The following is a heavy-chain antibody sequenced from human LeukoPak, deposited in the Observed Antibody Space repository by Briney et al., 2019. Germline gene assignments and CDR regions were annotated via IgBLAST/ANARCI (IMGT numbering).Heavy chain of an antibody. V-gene: IGHV4-4*02. J-gene: IGHJ6*03. Sequence: SGTLSLTCAVSGGSISSSNWWSWVRQPPGKGLEWIGEIYHSGSTNYNPSLKSRVTISVDKSKNQFSLKLSSVTAADAAVYYCARVGSSQGGYYYYYYMDVWGKGTTVTVSS. CDR2: IYHSGST. D-gene: IGHD2-2*01. CDR3: ARVGSSQGGYYYYYYMDV. CDR1: GGSISSSNW.